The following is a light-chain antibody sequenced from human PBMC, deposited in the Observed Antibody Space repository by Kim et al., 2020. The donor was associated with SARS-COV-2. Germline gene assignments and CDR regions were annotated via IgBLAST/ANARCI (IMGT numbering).Light chain of an antibody. J-gene: IGLJ1*01. V-gene: IGLV2-8*01. Sequence: PGQSGTIPCTGTSSDVGGYNSVSWYQQHPGKAPKLMIYEVSKRPSGVPDRSAGSKSGNTASLTVSGLQAEDEADYYCSSYAGSNNVFGTGTKVTVL. CDR2: EVS. CDR3: SSYAGSNNV. CDR1: SSDVGGYNS.